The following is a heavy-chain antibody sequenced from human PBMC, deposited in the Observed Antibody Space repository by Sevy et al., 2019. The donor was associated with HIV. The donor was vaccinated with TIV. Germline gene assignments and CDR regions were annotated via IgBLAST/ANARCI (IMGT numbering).Heavy chain of an antibody. D-gene: IGHD1-26*01. CDR2: IYYSGIT. J-gene: IGHJ4*02. Sequence: SETLSLTCTVSGDSISSGGYYWSWIRQHPGKGLEWIGYIYYSGITYYNPSLKSRVAISVDTSKNQFSLKLTSVTAADTAVYYCARDPWGSPDYWGQGTLVTVSS. CDR1: GDSISSGGYY. V-gene: IGHV4-31*03. CDR3: ARDPWGSPDY.